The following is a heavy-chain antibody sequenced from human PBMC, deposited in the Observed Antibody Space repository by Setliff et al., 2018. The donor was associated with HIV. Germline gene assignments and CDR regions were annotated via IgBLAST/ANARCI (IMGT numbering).Heavy chain of an antibody. CDR3: ARDVGRDGYCFDH. J-gene: IGHJ4*02. CDR2: ISAHNGRI. CDR1: GYTFSDYG. Sequence: ASVKVSCKASGYTFSDYGISWVGQAPGQGLEWMGWISAHNGRINYAQKFQGRVTMTTDRSTSTAYMELRSLRSDDTAVYYCARDVGRDGYCFDHWGQGTLVTVSS. V-gene: IGHV1-18*01. D-gene: IGHD5-12*01.